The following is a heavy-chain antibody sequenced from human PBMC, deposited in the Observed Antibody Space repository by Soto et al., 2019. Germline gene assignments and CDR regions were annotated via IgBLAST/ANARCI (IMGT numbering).Heavy chain of an antibody. D-gene: IGHD6-19*01. CDR2: INTGDDAT. V-gene: IGHV3-23*01. Sequence: GGSLRLSCGVSGFTSKNYILAWVRQAPGKGLHWVSTINTGDDATHYADSVKGRFTISRDDSKKSVFLQMSSLRAEDTALYYCAKEGFSSGKAGGFDVWGQGTMVTVSS. CDR1: GFTSKNYI. CDR3: AKEGFSSGKAGGFDV. J-gene: IGHJ3*01.